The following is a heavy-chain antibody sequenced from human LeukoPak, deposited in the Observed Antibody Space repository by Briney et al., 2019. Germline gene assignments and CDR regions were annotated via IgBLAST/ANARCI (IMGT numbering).Heavy chain of an antibody. CDR1: GGTFSSYA. Sequence: SVTVSCKASGGTFSSYAISWVRQAPGQGLEWMGRIIPILGIANYAQKFQGRVTITADKSTSTAYMELSSLRSEDTAVYYCASYYGSGSYYAPYYCGMDVWGQGTTVTVSS. V-gene: IGHV1-69*04. CDR3: ASYYGSGSYYAPYYCGMDV. CDR2: IIPILGIA. J-gene: IGHJ6*02. D-gene: IGHD3-10*01.